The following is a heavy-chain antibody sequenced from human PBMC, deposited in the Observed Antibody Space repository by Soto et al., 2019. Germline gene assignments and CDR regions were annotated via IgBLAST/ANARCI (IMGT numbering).Heavy chain of an antibody. J-gene: IGHJ6*02. CDR2: ISYDGSNK. Sequence: QVQLVESGGGVVQPGRSLRLSCAASGFTFSSYAMHWVRQAPGKGLEWVAVISYDGSNKYYADSVKGRFTISRDNSKNTLYLQMISLRAEDTAVYYCARDGGKYYYGSGSYYPSPYYYYGMDVWGQGTTVTVSS. CDR3: ARDGGKYYYGSGSYYPSPYYYYGMDV. CDR1: GFTFSSYA. V-gene: IGHV3-30-3*01. D-gene: IGHD3-10*01.